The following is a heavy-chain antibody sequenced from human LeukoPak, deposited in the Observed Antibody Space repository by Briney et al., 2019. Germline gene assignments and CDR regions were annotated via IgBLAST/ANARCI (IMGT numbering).Heavy chain of an antibody. CDR2: ISSSGSYI. CDR3: ARVYCSGGTCYSIDY. J-gene: IGHJ4*02. V-gene: IGHV3-21*01. Sequence: GGSLRLSCAASGFTFSSHSMNWVRQAPGKGLERVSSISSSGSYIYYAASVKGRFTISRDNAKNSLHLQMNSLRAEDTAVYYCARVYCSGGTCYSIDYWGQGALVTVSS. CDR1: GFTFSSHS. D-gene: IGHD2-15*01.